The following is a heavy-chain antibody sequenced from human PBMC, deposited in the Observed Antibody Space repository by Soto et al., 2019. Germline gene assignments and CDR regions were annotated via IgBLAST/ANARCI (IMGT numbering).Heavy chain of an antibody. V-gene: IGHV4-31*03. CDR2: IYDRGTT. CDR3: AREYIAVVPTLDLREVSLQNYRVDV. Sequence: SETLSLTCSVSGGSITGGHYWSWIRQHPGRGLEWIGNIYDRGTTSYNPSLKSRLTISLDTSRNQFSMRLTSVTAADTAVYYCAREYIAVVPTLDLREVSLQNYRVDVWGQGTTVTVSS. D-gene: IGHD2-2*01. CDR1: GGSITGGHY. J-gene: IGHJ6*02.